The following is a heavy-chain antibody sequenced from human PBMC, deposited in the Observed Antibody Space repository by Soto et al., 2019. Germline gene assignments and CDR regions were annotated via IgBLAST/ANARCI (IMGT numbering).Heavy chain of an antibody. D-gene: IGHD3-22*01. CDR2: ISAYNGNT. Sequence: GASVKVSCKASGYTFTSYGISWVRQAPGQGLEWMGWISAYNGNTNYAQKLQGRVTMTTDTSTSTAYMELRSLRSDDTAVYYCARDPYYYDSSGYQTFDYWGQGTLVTVSS. CDR1: GYTFTSYG. CDR3: ARDPYYYDSSGYQTFDY. V-gene: IGHV1-18*01. J-gene: IGHJ4*02.